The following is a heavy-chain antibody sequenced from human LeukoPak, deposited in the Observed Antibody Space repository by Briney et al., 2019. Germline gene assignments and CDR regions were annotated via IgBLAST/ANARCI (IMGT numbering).Heavy chain of an antibody. J-gene: IGHJ6*02. V-gene: IGHV1-18*01. D-gene: IGHD2-2*01. CDR1: GYTFTSYG. Sequence: ASVKVSCKASGYTFTSYGISWVRQAPGQGLEWMGWISAYNGNTNYAQKLQGRVTMTTDTSTSTAYMELRSLRSDDTAVYYCARDGIVVVPAAMSRGMDVWGQGTTVTVSS. CDR2: ISAYNGNT. CDR3: ARDGIVVVPAAMSRGMDV.